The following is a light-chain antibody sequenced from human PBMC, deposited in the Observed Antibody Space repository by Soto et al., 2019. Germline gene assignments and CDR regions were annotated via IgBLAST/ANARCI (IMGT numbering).Light chain of an antibody. CDR3: LQNYHYHT. J-gene: IGKJ4*01. CDR2: AAS. Sequence: IEMTQSPSSLSASVGDRVTITCRASQGIGSDLAWYQHRPGRVPKLLIYAASRLQNGLPSRFSGSGSGTDFTLIISSLQHEDLATYYCLQNYHYHTVGGGTKLEIK. CDR1: QGIGSD. V-gene: IGKV1-6*01.